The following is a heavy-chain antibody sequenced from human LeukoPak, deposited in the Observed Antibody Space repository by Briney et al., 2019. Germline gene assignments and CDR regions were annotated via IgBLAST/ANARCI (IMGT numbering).Heavy chain of an antibody. CDR3: ARDSTYYYDSGSSGPHYFDN. CDR2: ISSGGVYE. Sequence: GGSLRLSCAAPGFTFSSYAMHWVRQAPGKGLEWVSIISSGGVYEYYADSVKGRFTISRDNSKNTLYLQLNSLRTEDTAVYYCARDSTYYYDSGSSGPHYFDNWGQGTLVTVSS. V-gene: IGHV3-30*01. D-gene: IGHD3-10*01. CDR1: GFTFSSYA. J-gene: IGHJ4*02.